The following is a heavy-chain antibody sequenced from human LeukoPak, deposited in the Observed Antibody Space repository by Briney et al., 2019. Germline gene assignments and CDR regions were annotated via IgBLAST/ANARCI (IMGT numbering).Heavy chain of an antibody. J-gene: IGHJ6*03. CDR2: INPSGGST. D-gene: IGHD1-26*01. CDR1: GYTFTSYY. Sequence: GASVKVSCKASGYTFTSYYMHWVRQAPGQGLEWMGIINPSGGSTSYAQKFQGRVTMTRDTSTSTVYMELSSLRSEDTAMYYCARDPGYSGRYYSYYYYMDVWGKGTTVTVS. CDR3: ARDPGYSGRYYSYYYYMDV. V-gene: IGHV1-46*01.